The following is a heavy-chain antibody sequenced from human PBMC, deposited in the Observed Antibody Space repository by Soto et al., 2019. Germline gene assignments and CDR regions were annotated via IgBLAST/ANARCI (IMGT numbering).Heavy chain of an antibody. CDR3: ARGSPTYGSGSYFRGDFDY. CDR2: TYYRSKWNN. D-gene: IGHD3-10*01. V-gene: IGHV6-1*01. Sequence: SQTLSLTCAISGDSVSSDSASWSWFRQSPSRGLEWLGRTYYRSKWNNDYAVSVKSRIIINPDTSKNHFSLQLNSVTPEDTAVYYCARGSPTYGSGSYFRGDFDYWGQGIPVTVSS. CDR1: GDSVSSDSAS. J-gene: IGHJ4*02.